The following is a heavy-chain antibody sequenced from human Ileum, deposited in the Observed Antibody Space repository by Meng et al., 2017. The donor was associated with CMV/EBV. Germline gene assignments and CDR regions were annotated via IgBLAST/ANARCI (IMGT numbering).Heavy chain of an antibody. CDR3: ARALTNIAAAATFDY. CDR1: GFTFSSYA. J-gene: IGHJ4*02. CDR2: ISYDGSNK. V-gene: IGHV3-30*04. Sequence: GESLKISCAASGFTFSSYAMHWVRQAPGKGLEWVAVISYDGSNKYYADSVKGRFTISRDNSKNTLYLQMNSLRAEDTAVYYCARALTNIAAAATFDYWGQGTLVTVSS. D-gene: IGHD6-13*01.